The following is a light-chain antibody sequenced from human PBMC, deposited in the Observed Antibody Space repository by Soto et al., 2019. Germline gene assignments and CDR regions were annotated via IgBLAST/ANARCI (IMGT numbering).Light chain of an antibody. CDR3: GTWDSSLSAGV. Sequence: SVLTQPPSVSAAPGQKVTISCSGSSSNIGKNYVSWYQQLPGTAPKLLIYENDKRPSGIPDRFSGSKTGTSATLGITGLQTGDEADYHCGTWDSSLSAGVFGTGTKVTVL. V-gene: IGLV1-51*02. J-gene: IGLJ1*01. CDR2: END. CDR1: SSNIGKNY.